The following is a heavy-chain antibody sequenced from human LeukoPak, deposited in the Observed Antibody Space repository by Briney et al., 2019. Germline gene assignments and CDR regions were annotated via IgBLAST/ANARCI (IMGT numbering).Heavy chain of an antibody. CDR1: GYTSTSYG. CDR2: ISAYNGNT. Sequence: ASVKVSCKASGYTSTSYGISWVRQAPGQELEWMGWISAYNGNTNYAQKLQGRVTMTTDTSTSTAYMELRSLRSDDTAVYYCARDICSSTSCYKDYWGQGTLVTVSS. CDR3: ARDICSSTSCYKDY. J-gene: IGHJ4*02. D-gene: IGHD2-2*02. V-gene: IGHV1-18*04.